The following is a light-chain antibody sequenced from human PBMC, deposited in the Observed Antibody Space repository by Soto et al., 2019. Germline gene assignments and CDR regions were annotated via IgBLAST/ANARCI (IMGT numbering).Light chain of an antibody. CDR3: QQYNNWPRT. V-gene: IGKV3-15*01. J-gene: IGKJ1*01. CDR2: GAS. CDR1: QSVSNK. Sequence: EIVMTQSPATLSVSPGERATLSCRASQSVSNKLAWYQQKPGQAPRLLIYGASTRAIDIPARFSGSGSETEFTLTISSLQSEDFAVYYCQQYNNWPRTFGQGTKVDIK.